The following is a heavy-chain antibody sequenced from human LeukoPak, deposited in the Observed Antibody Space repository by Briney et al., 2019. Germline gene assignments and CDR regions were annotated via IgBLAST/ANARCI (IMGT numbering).Heavy chain of an antibody. CDR3: AKDIVGATSLDAFDI. CDR1: GFTFSSYA. D-gene: IGHD1-26*01. CDR2: ISGSGGST. V-gene: IGHV3-23*01. J-gene: IGHJ3*02. Sequence: GGSLRLSCAASGFTFSSYAMSWVRQAPGKGLEWFSAISGSGGSTYYADSVKGRFTISRDNSKNTLYLQMNSLRAEDTAVYYCAKDIVGATSLDAFDIWGQGTMVTVSS.